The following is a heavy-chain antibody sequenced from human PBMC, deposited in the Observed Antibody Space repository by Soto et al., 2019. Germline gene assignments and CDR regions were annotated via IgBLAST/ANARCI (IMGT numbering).Heavy chain of an antibody. CDR3: ARDTAAAGIFDY. V-gene: IGHV1-18*01. Sequence: QVQLVQSGAEVKKPGASVNVSCKASGYTFTSYGISWVRQAPGQRLEWMGWISAYNGNTNYAQNLQGRVTMTTDTSPSTVYMKLSSLRSDDTSVYYYARDTAAAGIFDYWGQGTLVTVSS. CDR1: GYTFTSYG. CDR2: ISAYNGNT. D-gene: IGHD6-13*01. J-gene: IGHJ4*02.